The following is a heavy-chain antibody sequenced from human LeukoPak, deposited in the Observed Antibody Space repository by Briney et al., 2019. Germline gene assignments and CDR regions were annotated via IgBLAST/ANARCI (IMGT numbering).Heavy chain of an antibody. V-gene: IGHV6-1*01. CDR1: VDSVSSNSAA. CDR3: ARKGTVTTPFDY. J-gene: IGHJ4*02. Sequence: SQTLSLTCAISVDSVSSNSAAWNWVRQSPSRGLEWLGRTYYRSKWISDYALSVKSRITINADTSKNQFSLQLNSVTPEDTAVYYCARKGTVTTPFDYWGQGILVTVSS. D-gene: IGHD4-11*01. CDR2: TYYRSKWIS.